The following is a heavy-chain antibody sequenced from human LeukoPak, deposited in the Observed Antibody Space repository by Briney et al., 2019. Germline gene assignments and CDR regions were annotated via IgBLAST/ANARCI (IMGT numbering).Heavy chain of an antibody. D-gene: IGHD6-6*01. CDR1: GFTVSSNY. CDR3: ARSAARLRYYYAMDV. CDR2: IYSGDSGVST. V-gene: IGHV3-53*04. J-gene: IGHJ6*02. Sequence: QPGGSLRLSCAASGFTVSSNYMSWVRQAPGKGLEWVSVIYSGDSGVSTYYADSVKGRFTISRHNSKNTLYLQMSSLRAEDTAVYFCARSAARLRYYYAMDVWGQGTTVTVCS.